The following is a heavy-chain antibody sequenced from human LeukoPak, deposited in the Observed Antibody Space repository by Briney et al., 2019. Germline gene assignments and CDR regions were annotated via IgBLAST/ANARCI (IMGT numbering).Heavy chain of an antibody. D-gene: IGHD5-24*01. CDR3: ARDDRWLQFNN. Sequence: GSLRLSCAASGFTFSNYGMNWVRQAPGKGLEWVSGITGSADITYYADSVKGRFTISRDSSKNTLYLQINSLRAEDTAVYFCARDDRWLQFNNWGQGTLVTVSS. CDR2: ITGSADIT. J-gene: IGHJ4*02. V-gene: IGHV3-23*01. CDR1: GFTFSNYG.